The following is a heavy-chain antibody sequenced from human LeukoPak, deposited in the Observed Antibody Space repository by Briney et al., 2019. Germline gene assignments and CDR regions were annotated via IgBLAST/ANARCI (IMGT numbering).Heavy chain of an antibody. J-gene: IGHJ3*02. CDR1: GGSIRSYY. D-gene: IGHD5-24*01. V-gene: IGHV4-59*01. Sequence: SETLSLTCSVSGGSIRSYYWSWLPQPPGKGLEGMGYIYYSGSTNYNPSLKSRVTISVDTSKNQFSLKLTSVTAADTAVYYCAGSLLDGYTHPAAFDIWGQGTMVTVSS. CDR2: IYYSGST. CDR3: AGSLLDGYTHPAAFDI.